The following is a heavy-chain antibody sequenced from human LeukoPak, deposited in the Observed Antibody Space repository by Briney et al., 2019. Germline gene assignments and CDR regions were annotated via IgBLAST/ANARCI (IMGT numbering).Heavy chain of an antibody. CDR2: INWNGGST. CDR3: ARHRYTTMDDAFDI. D-gene: IGHD5-18*01. CDR1: GFTFDDYA. V-gene: IGHV3-20*04. Sequence: PGGSLRLSCAASGFTFDDYAISWVRQAPGKGLEWVSGINWNGGSTGYADSVKGRFTISRDNAKNSLYLQMNSLRAEDTALYYCARHRYTTMDDAFDIWGQGTRVTVSS. J-gene: IGHJ3*02.